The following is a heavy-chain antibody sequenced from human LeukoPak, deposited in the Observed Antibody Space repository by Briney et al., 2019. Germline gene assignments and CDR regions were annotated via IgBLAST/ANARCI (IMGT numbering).Heavy chain of an antibody. Sequence: ASVKVSCKASGYTFISHFIHWVRQAPGQGLEWMGMINPSGGITSYAQKFRGRVTMTRDMSTSTVYMELSSLRFEDTAVYYCARNDFWSGYYPVHLGYWGQGTLVTVSS. J-gene: IGHJ4*02. CDR3: ARNDFWSGYYPVHLGY. V-gene: IGHV1-46*01. D-gene: IGHD3-3*01. CDR1: GYTFISHF. CDR2: INPSGGIT.